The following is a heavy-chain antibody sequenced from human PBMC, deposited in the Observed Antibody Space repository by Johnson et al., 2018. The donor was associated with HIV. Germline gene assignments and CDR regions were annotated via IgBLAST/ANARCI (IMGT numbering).Heavy chain of an antibody. V-gene: IGHV3-30*19. J-gene: IGHJ3*02. CDR2: ISYDGSNK. D-gene: IGHD1-26*01. CDR3: ARDQATGAFDI. Sequence: QVQLVESGGGVVQPGRSLRVSCAASGFTFSSYGMHWVRQAPGKGLEWVAVISYDGSNKYYADSVKGRFTISRDNSKNTLYLQMNSLSAGDTAVYYCARDQATGAFDIWGQGTMVTVSS. CDR1: GFTFSSYG.